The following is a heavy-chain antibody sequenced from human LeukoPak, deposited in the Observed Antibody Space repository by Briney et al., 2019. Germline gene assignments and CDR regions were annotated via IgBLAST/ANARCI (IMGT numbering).Heavy chain of an antibody. Sequence: GESLKISCKGSGYSFTNYWIGWVRQMPGKGLEWMGIIYPGDSDTRYSPSFQGQVTISADKSIGTAYLQWGSLKASDTAMYYCARQAGTTYYYYYYMDVWGKGTTVTVSS. V-gene: IGHV5-51*01. CDR1: GYSFTNYW. CDR3: ARQAGTTYYYYYYMDV. D-gene: IGHD1-1*01. J-gene: IGHJ6*03. CDR2: IYPGDSDT.